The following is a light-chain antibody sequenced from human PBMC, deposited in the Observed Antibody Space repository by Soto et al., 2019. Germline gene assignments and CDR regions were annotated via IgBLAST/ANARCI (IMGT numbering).Light chain of an antibody. CDR1: QSLLHSNGYNY. J-gene: IGKJ5*01. Sequence: DIVMTQSPLSLPVTPGEPASISCRSSQSLLHSNGYNYVDWYLXKQGQSQHLXIYLGSTRASGVPDRFSGSGSGTDFTMKISRVEAEDVGVYECMQALQSLITFGQGTRLEIK. CDR3: MQALQSLIT. V-gene: IGKV2-28*01. CDR2: LGS.